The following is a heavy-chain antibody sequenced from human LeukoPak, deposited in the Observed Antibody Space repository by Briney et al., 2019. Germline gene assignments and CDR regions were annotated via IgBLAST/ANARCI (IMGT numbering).Heavy chain of an antibody. CDR2: VYTSGST. CDR3: ARLIPVTSTALDI. D-gene: IGHD3-16*01. J-gene: IGHJ3*02. Sequence: SETLSLTCSVSGVSISGYYWTWIRQPAGKGLGWIGRVYTSGSTHYNPSLKTRLTMSVVTSKNQFSLKLSSATAAYTAVDYGARLIPVTSTALDIWGQGIMVTVSS. CDR1: GVSISGYY. V-gene: IGHV4-4*07.